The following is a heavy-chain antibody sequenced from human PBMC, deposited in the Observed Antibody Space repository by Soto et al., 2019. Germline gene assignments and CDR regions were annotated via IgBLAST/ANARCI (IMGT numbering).Heavy chain of an antibody. D-gene: IGHD3-3*01. V-gene: IGHV4-30-4*02. Sequence: SETLSLTCTVSGGSISSGDYYWSWIRQPPGKGLEWIGYIYYSGSTYYNPSLKSRVTISVDTSKNQFSLKLSSVTAADTAVYYCARGHYDFWSGYYPNSYYYYGMDVWGQGTTVTVSS. CDR2: IYYSGST. CDR3: ARGHYDFWSGYYPNSYYYYGMDV. CDR1: GGSISSGDYY. J-gene: IGHJ6*02.